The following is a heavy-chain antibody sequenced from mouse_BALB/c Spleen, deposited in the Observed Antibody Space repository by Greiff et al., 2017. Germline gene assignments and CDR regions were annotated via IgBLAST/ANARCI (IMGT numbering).Heavy chain of an antibody. CDR2: ISSGSSTI. V-gene: IGHV5-17*02. D-gene: IGHD2-1*01. Sequence: EVKVEESGGGLVQPGGSRKLSCAASGFTFSSFGMHWVRQAPEKGLEWVAYISSGSSTIYYADTVKGRFTISRDNPKNTLFLQMTSLRSEDTAMYYCARWDYGNSFAYWGQGTLVTVSA. CDR1: GFTFSSFG. CDR3: ARWDYGNSFAY. J-gene: IGHJ3*01.